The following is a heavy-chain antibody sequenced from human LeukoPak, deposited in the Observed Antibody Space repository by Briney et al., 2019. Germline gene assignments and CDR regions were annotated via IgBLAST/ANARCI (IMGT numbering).Heavy chain of an antibody. Sequence: GGSLRLSCAASGFTFSSYSINWVRQALGKGLEWVSSISSSSRYIYYADSVKGRFTISRDNAKNSLYLQMNSLRAEDTAVYYCARDQGSGWWAYWGQGTLVTVSS. CDR2: ISSSSRYI. V-gene: IGHV3-21*01. D-gene: IGHD6-19*01. CDR3: ARDQGSGWWAY. CDR1: GFTFSSYS. J-gene: IGHJ4*02.